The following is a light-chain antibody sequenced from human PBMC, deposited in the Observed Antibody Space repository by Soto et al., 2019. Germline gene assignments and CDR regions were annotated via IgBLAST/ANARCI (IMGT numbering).Light chain of an antibody. J-gene: IGKJ1*01. Sequence: IVLTKSPGTLSLSPGERATLSCRASQSVSSSYLAWYQQKPGQAPRLLIYGASSRAAGIPDRFSGSGSGTDFTLTITRLEPEDFAVYYCQQYNTWPRTFGLGTKVDI. V-gene: IGKV3-20*01. CDR3: QQYNTWPRT. CDR1: QSVSSSY. CDR2: GAS.